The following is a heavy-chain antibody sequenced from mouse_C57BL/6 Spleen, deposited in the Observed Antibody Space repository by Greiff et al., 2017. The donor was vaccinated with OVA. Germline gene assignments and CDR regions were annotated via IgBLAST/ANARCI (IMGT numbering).Heavy chain of an antibody. CDR3: ARPYYGSSYPYAMDY. CDR1: GIDFSRYW. J-gene: IGHJ4*01. CDR2: INPDSSTI. D-gene: IGHD1-1*01. V-gene: IGHV4-1*01. Sequence: EVQLVESGGGLVQPGGSLKLSCAASGIDFSRYWMSWVRRAPGKGLEWIGEINPDSSTINYAPSLKDKFIISRDNAKNTLYLQMSKVRSEDTALYYCARPYYGSSYPYAMDYWGQGTSVTVSS.